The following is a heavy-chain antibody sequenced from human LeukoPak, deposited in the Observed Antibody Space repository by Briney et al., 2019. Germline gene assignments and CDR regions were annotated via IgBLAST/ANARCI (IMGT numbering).Heavy chain of an antibody. CDR3: AKCGNSGCHLIDY. D-gene: IGHD5-12*01. Sequence: GGSLRLSCAASGFMFDDYGMSWVRQAPGKGLEWVSAISGRTGGTYYADSVKGRFTISRDNSKSTLYLQMDSLRAEDTAVYYCAKCGNSGCHLIDYWGQGTLVTVSS. CDR2: ISGRTGGT. V-gene: IGHV3-23*01. J-gene: IGHJ4*02. CDR1: GFMFDDYG.